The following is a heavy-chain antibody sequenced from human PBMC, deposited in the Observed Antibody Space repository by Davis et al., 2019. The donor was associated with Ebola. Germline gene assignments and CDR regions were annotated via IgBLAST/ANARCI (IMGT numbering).Heavy chain of an antibody. CDR1: GGSISSYY. D-gene: IGHD6-19*01. CDR3: ARDQDGSGWCFDP. Sequence: PSETLSLTCTVSGGSISSYYWSWIRQPPGKGLEWIGYIYYSGSTNYNPSLKSRVTISVDTSKNQFSLKLSSVTAADTAVYYCARDQDGSGWCFDPWGQGTLVTVSS. CDR2: IYYSGST. J-gene: IGHJ5*02. V-gene: IGHV4-59*01.